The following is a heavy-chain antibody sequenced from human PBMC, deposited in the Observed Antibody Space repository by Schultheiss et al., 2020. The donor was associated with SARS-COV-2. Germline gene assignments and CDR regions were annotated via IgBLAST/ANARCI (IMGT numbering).Heavy chain of an antibody. CDR2: IGTAGDT. D-gene: IGHD2-2*01. CDR1: GFTFSSYD. V-gene: IGHV3-13*01. Sequence: GGSLRLSCAASGFTFSSYDMHWVRQATGKGLEWVSAIGTAGDTYYPGSVKGRFTISRENAKNSLYLQMNSLRAEDTAVYYCASDIVVVPAAIYWGQGTLVTVSS. CDR3: ASDIVVVPAAIY. J-gene: IGHJ4*02.